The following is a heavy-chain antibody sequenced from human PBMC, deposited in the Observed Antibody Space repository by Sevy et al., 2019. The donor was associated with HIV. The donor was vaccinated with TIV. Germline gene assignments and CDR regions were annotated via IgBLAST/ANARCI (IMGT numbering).Heavy chain of an antibody. V-gene: IGHV1-69*13. CDR3: ARGSGYCSGGSCYYNDY. J-gene: IGHJ4*02. D-gene: IGHD2-15*01. Sequence: ASVKVSCKASGGTFSSYAISWVLQAPGQGLEWMGGIIPIFGTANYAQKFQGRVTITADESTSTAYMELSSLRSEDTAVYYCARGSGYCSGGSCYYNDYWGQGTLVTVSS. CDR2: IIPIFGTA. CDR1: GGTFSSYA.